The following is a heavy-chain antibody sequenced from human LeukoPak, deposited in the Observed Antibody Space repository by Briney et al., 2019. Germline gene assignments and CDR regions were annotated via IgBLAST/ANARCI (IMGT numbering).Heavy chain of an antibody. CDR3: ARDVLGYYAGSRVSGKIFDY. CDR2: IYHSGST. J-gene: IGHJ4*02. D-gene: IGHD2-8*02. Sequence: PSETLSLTCTVSGGSISSGGYYWSWIRQPPGKGLEWIGYIYHSGSTYYNPSLKSRVTISVDTSKNQFSLKLSSVTAADTAVYYCARDVLGYYAGSRVSGKIFDYWGQGTLVTVSS. V-gene: IGHV4-30-2*01. CDR1: GGSISSGGYY.